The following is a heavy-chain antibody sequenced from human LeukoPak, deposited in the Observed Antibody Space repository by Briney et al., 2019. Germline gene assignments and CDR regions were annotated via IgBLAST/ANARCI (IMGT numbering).Heavy chain of an antibody. D-gene: IGHD3-22*01. CDR2: IIWNSGSI. CDR1: GFTFDDYA. V-gene: IGHV3-9*01. Sequence: SLRLSCAASGFTFDDYAMHWVRQAPGKGLEWVSGIIWNSGSIDYADSVKGRFTISRDNAKNSLYLQMNSLRAEDTALYYCAKDMSYYDSSGPPVGWFDPWGQGTLVTVSS. J-gene: IGHJ5*02. CDR3: AKDMSYYDSSGPPVGWFDP.